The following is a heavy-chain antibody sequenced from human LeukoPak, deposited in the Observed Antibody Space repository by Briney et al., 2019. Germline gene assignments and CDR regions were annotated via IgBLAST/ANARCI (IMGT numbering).Heavy chain of an antibody. CDR1: GGSFSGYY. D-gene: IGHD2-15*01. J-gene: IGHJ4*02. CDR2: IYYSGRT. V-gene: IGHV4-34*01. Sequence: SETLSLTCAVYGGSFSGYYWSWIRQPPGKGPEWIGSIYYSGRTYYNPSLKSRVTISVDTSKNQFSLKLNSVTAADTAVYYCARHPSPYGCSGGSCYDFDYWGQGTLVTVSS. CDR3: ARHPSPYGCSGGSCYDFDY.